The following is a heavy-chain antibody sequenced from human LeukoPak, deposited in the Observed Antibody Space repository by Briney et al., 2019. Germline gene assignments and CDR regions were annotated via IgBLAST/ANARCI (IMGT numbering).Heavy chain of an antibody. J-gene: IGHJ6*02. Sequence: GGSLRPSCAASGFTFSSYGMHWVRQAPGKGLEWVAVISHDGSSKYFADSVKGRFTISRDNPKNTLDLQMHSLRAEDTAVYYCAKSIRFCSSNGCFAGYYNYGLHVWGQGTTVIVSS. V-gene: IGHV3-30*18. CDR1: GFTFSSYG. CDR3: AKSIRFCSSNGCFAGYYNYGLHV. CDR2: ISHDGSSK. D-gene: IGHD2-2*01.